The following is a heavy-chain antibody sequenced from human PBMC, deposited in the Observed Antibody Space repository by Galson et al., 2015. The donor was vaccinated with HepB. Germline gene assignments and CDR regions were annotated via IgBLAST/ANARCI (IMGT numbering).Heavy chain of an antibody. CDR1: GFTFSSYW. D-gene: IGHD6-19*01. V-gene: IGHV3-7*03. J-gene: IGHJ4*02. Sequence: SLRLSCAASGFTFSSYWMSWVRQAPGKGLEWVANIKQDGSEKYYVDSVKGRFTISRDNAKNSLYLQMNSLRAEDTAVYYCARVAYSSGWYYFDYWGQGTLVTVSS. CDR2: IKQDGSEK. CDR3: ARVAYSSGWYYFDY.